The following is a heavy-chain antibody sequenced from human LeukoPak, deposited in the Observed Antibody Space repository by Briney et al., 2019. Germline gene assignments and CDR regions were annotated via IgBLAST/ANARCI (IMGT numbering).Heavy chain of an antibody. CDR3: ARDGGRVGADWAGAFDI. J-gene: IGHJ3*02. CDR2: IKQDGSEQ. V-gene: IGHV3-7*01. CDR1: GFTFSNYW. D-gene: IGHD1-26*01. Sequence: GGSLRLSCAAYGFTFSNYWMNWVRQAPGKGLEWVANIKQDGSEQYYVDSVKGRFTISRDNAKNSLYLQMNSLRAEDTAVYYCARDGGRVGADWAGAFDIWGQGTMVTVSS.